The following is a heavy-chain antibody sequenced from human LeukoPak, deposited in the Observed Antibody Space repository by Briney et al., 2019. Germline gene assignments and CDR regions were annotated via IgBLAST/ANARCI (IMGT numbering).Heavy chain of an antibody. Sequence: GGSLRLSCAASGFTFSSYAMSWVRQAPGKGLEWVSAISGSGGSTYYADSVKGRFTISRDNSKNTLYLQMNSLRAEDTAVYYCARDRSQQLVPWAFDIWGQGTMVTVSS. CDR2: ISGSGGST. J-gene: IGHJ3*02. CDR3: ARDRSQQLVPWAFDI. CDR1: GFTFSSYA. D-gene: IGHD6-13*01. V-gene: IGHV3-23*01.